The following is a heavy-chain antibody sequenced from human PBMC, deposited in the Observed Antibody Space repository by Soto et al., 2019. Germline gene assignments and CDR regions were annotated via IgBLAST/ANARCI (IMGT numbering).Heavy chain of an antibody. CDR3: ARGRRLTSVRVVLIQYYHSGMDV. Sequence: SETLSLTCAGYGGSFSGYYWSWIRQPPGKGLEWIGEINHSGSTNYNPSLKSRVTISVDTSKNQFSRKLSSVTAADTAVYYCARGRRLTSVRVVLIQYYHSGMDVWGKGTTV. V-gene: IGHV4-34*01. J-gene: IGHJ6*04. D-gene: IGHD3-10*01. CDR1: GGSFSGYY. CDR2: INHSGST.